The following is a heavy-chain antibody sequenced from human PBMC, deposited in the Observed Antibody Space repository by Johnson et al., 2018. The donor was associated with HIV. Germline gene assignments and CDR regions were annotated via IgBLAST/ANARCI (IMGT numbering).Heavy chain of an antibody. CDR2: ISSSGSTI. Sequence: QVQLVESGGGLIQPGGSLRLSCAASGFTFSNAWMTWVRQAPGKGLELVSYISSSGSTIYYVDSVKGRFTISRDNAKNSLYLQMNSLRAEDTAVYYCARGGDAFDIWGQGTMVTVSS. D-gene: IGHD3-16*01. CDR1: GFTFSNAW. CDR3: ARGGDAFDI. V-gene: IGHV3-11*04. J-gene: IGHJ3*02.